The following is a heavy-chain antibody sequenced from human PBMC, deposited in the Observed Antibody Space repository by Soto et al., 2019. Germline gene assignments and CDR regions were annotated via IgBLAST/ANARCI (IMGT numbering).Heavy chain of an antibody. CDR3: ARDSAAAGDNFRITGKIDH. D-gene: IGHD1-20*01. V-gene: IGHV1-46*01. CDR1: GYTLINYY. J-gene: IGHJ4*02. Sequence: ASVKVSCKASGYTLINYYMHWVRQAPGQGLEWMGIINPSGGSTSHAQKFQGRATITSNTSTSTVYMELSSLRSGDTAVYYCARDSAAAGDNFRITGKIDHWGLGTLVTVSS. CDR2: INPSGGST.